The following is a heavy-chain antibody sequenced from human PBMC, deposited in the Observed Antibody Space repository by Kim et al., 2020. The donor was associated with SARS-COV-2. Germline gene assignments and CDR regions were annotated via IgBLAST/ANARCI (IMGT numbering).Heavy chain of an antibody. CDR3: ARDPHQRWYGEDY. CDR1: GFTFSSYG. D-gene: IGHD3-10*01. J-gene: IGHJ4*02. Sequence: GGSLRLSCAASGFTFSSYGMHWVRQAPGKGLEWVAVISYDGSNKYYADSVKGRFTISRDNSKNTLYLQMNSLRAEDTAVYYCARDPHQRWYGEDYWGQGTLVTVSS. V-gene: IGHV3-33*05. CDR2: ISYDGSNK.